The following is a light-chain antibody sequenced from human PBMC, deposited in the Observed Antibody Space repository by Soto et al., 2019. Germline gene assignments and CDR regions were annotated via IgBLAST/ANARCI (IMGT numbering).Light chain of an antibody. Sequence: EIVLTQSPATLSLSPGERATLSCRASQSVSSYLAWYQQKPGQAPRLLIYDASNRATGIPARFSGSGSGTDFTLTISSLEPEDFAVYYGQQRSNWPPLITFGQGTRLESK. CDR3: QQRSNWPPLIT. CDR2: DAS. J-gene: IGKJ5*01. CDR1: QSVSSY. V-gene: IGKV3-11*01.